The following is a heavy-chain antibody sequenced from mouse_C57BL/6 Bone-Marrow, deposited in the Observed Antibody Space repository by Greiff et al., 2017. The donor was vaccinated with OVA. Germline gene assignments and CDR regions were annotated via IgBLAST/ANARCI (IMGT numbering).Heavy chain of an antibody. CDR1: GYTFTDYN. V-gene: IGHV1-18*01. Sequence: VQLKESGPELVKPGASVKIPCKASGYTFTDYNMDWVKQSHGKSLEWIGDINPNNGGTIYNQKFKGKATLTVDKSSSTAYMELRSLTSEDTAVYYCARSPYVFDYWGQGTTLTVSS. CDR3: ARSPYVFDY. J-gene: IGHJ2*01. CDR2: INPNNGGT. D-gene: IGHD2-14*01.